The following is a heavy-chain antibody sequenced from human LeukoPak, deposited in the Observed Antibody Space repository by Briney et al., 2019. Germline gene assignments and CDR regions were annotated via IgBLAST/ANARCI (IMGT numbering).Heavy chain of an antibody. CDR1: GGPISSSSYY. CDR3: ARSTAVASTAEYFQH. Sequence: SETLSLTCTVSGGPISSSSYYWGWIRQPPGKGLEWIGSIYYSGSTYYNPSLKSRVTISVDTSKNQFSLKLSSVTAADTAVYYCARSTAVASTAEYFQHWGQGTLVTVSS. D-gene: IGHD6-19*01. J-gene: IGHJ1*01. CDR2: IYYSGST. V-gene: IGHV4-39*01.